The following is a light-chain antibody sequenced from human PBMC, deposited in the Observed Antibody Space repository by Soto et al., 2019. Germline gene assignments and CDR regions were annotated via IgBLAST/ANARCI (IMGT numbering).Light chain of an antibody. CDR1: SGYSNYK. Sequence: QSVLTQPPSASASLGASVTLTCTLSSGYSNYKVDWYQQRPGKGPRFVMRVGTGGIVGSKGDGIPDRFSVLGSGLNRYLTHKNLQEGDGGYYPLGANHGRGNHFVLVFGGGNQPTLL. J-gene: IGLJ2*01. CDR3: GANHGRGNHFVLV. V-gene: IGLV9-49*01. CDR2: VGTGGIVG.